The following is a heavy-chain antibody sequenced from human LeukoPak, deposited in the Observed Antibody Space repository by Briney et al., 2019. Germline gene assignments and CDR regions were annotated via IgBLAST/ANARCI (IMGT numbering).Heavy chain of an antibody. D-gene: IGHD3-10*01. V-gene: IGHV3-21*01. J-gene: IGHJ4*02. CDR3: AGSYGSGSPFDY. CDR1: GFTFSSYS. Sequence: GSLRLSCAASGFTFSSYSMNWVRQAPGKGLEWVSSIGSSSSFIYYADSVKGRFTISRDNAKNSLYLQMSSLRAEDTAVYYCAGSYGSGSPFDYWGQGTLVTVSS. CDR2: IGSSSSFI.